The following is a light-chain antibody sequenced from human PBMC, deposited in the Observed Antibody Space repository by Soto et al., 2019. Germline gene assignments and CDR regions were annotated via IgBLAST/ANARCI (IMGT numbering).Light chain of an antibody. V-gene: IGKV3-20*01. CDR2: CAS. J-gene: IGKJ2*01. CDR3: QQYGSSPPFT. CDR1: QSVSRNY. Sequence: EIVLTQSPGTLSLSPGERATLSCRARQSVSRNYLAWYQQKPGQAPRLLIYCASNRATGIPDRFSGSGSGTGFTLTISRLEPEDFAVYFCQQYGSSPPFTFGQGTKVEIK.